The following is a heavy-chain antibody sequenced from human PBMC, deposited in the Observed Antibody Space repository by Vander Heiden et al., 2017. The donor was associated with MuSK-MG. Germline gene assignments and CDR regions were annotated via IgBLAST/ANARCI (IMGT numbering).Heavy chain of an antibody. J-gene: IGHJ5*02. CDR3: ARAQTRNWFDP. CDR2: ISSSSSYI. V-gene: IGHV3-21*01. Sequence: EVQLVESGGGLVKPGGSLRLSCAASGFTFSSYSMTWVRQAPGKGLEWVSSISSSSSYIYDADSVKGRFTISRDNAKNSLYMQMNRMRAEDTAVYYVARAQTRNWFDPWGQGTLVTVYS. CDR1: GFTFSSYS.